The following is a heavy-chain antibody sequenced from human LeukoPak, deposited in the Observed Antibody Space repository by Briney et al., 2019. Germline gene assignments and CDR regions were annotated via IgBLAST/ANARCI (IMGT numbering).Heavy chain of an antibody. CDR3: ARDLRRFAAYYFDY. CDR2: ISSDGRDK. D-gene: IGHD5/OR15-5a*01. V-gene: IGHV3-30*03. Sequence: PGRSLRLSCAASGFIFSRYGMHWVRQAPGRGLEWVAVISSDGRDKHHADSVKGRFTISRDNSENTLYLQTNSLRAEDTAVYYCARDLRRFAAYYFDYWGQGTLVTVSS. CDR1: GFIFSRYG. J-gene: IGHJ4*02.